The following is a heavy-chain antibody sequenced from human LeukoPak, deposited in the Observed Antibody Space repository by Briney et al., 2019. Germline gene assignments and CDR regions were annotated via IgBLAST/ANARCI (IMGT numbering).Heavy chain of an antibody. CDR1: GGTFSSYA. CDR3: ARDPPHRSIGEGDGKSNFDY. CDR2: ISAYNGNT. D-gene: IGHD6-6*01. J-gene: IGHJ4*02. V-gene: IGHV1-18*01. Sequence: GASVKVSCKASGGTFSSYAISWVRQAPGQGLEWMGWISAYNGNTNYAQKLQGRVTMTTDTSTSTAYMELRSLRSDDTAVYYCARDPPHRSIGEGDGKSNFDYWGQGTLVTVSS.